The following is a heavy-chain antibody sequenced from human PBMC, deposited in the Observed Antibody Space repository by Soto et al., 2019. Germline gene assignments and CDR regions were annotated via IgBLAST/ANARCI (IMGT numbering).Heavy chain of an antibody. CDR1: GFTFSSYA. J-gene: IGHJ5*02. V-gene: IGHV3-30-3*01. D-gene: IGHD3-22*01. Sequence: QVQLVESGGGVVQPGRSLRLSCAASGFTFSSYAMHWVRQAPGKGLEWVAVISYDGSNKYYADSVKGRFTISRDNSKNTXSLQMNSLRAEDTAVYYCARDFSGYDSSGYYRRFDPWGQGTLVTVSS. CDR2: ISYDGSNK. CDR3: ARDFSGYDSSGYYRRFDP.